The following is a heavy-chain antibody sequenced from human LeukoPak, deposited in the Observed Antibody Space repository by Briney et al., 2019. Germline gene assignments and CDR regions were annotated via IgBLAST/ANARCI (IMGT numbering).Heavy chain of an antibody. CDR3: ARGALEWLLSYYYYYYMDV. CDR1: GYTFTSYD. V-gene: IGHV1-8*03. J-gene: IGHJ6*03. D-gene: IGHD3-3*01. CDR2: MNPNSGNT. Sequence: VASVKVSCKASGYTFTSYDINWVRQATGQGLVWMGWMNPNSGNTGYAQKFQGRVTITRNTSISTAYMELSSLRSEDTAVYYCARGALEWLLSYYYYYYMDVWGKGTTVTVSS.